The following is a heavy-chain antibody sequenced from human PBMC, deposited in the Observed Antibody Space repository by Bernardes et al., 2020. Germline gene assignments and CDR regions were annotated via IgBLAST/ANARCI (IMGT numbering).Heavy chain of an antibody. CDR1: GGSISSSSYY. V-gene: IGHV4-39*01. J-gene: IGHJ4*02. CDR2: IYYSGST. Sequence: SETLSLTCTVSGGSISSSSYYWGWIRQPPGKGLEWIGSIYYSGSTYYNPSLKSRVTISVDTSKNQFSLKLSSVTAADTAVYYCASDLDYCSGGSCYSYMKPFDYWGQGTLVTVSS. D-gene: IGHD2-15*01. CDR3: ASDLDYCSGGSCYSYMKPFDY.